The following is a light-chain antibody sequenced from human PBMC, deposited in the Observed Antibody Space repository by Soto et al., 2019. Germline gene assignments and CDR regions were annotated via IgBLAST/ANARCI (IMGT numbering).Light chain of an antibody. CDR3: HQRQSWPRT. CDR1: QSVSSSF. Sequence: EIVLTQSPGTLSLSPWERATLSCRASQSVSSSFLSWYQQKPGQSPRLLIYGASNRATGIPDRFSGSGSGTDFTLTINSLAPEDFAIYYCHQRQSWPRTFGQGTKVDIK. J-gene: IGKJ1*01. V-gene: IGKV3-20*01. CDR2: GAS.